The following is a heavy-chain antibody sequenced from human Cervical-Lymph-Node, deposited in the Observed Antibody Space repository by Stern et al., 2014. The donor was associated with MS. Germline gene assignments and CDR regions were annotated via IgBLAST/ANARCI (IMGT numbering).Heavy chain of an antibody. V-gene: IGHV3-30*19. CDR3: ARDAGTYAYDSSVYLIDP. CDR2: LSSDGRDV. J-gene: IGHJ5*02. D-gene: IGHD3-22*01. Sequence: VQLVESGGGVVKPGRSLRLSCGASGFTFRCYGIHCVPQAPGQGLEWVAVLSSDGRDVYHTYSVKGRFTIARDNSKNTLFLQMNSLRPEDAAFYYCARDAGTYAYDSSVYLIDPWGQGTLVTVSS. CDR1: GFTFRCYG.